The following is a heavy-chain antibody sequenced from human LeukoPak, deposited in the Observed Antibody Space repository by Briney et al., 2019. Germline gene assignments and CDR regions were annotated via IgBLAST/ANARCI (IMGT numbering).Heavy chain of an antibody. D-gene: IGHD6-6*01. V-gene: IGHV1-69*06. Sequence: ASVKVSCKASGGTFSSYSISWVRQAPGQGLEWMGGIIPFFGTANYAQKFQGRVAITADKSTSTAYMELSSLRSEDTAVYYCASGIAARSFDYWGQGTLVTVSS. CDR2: IIPFFGTA. CDR3: ASGIAARSFDY. CDR1: GGTFSSYS. J-gene: IGHJ4*02.